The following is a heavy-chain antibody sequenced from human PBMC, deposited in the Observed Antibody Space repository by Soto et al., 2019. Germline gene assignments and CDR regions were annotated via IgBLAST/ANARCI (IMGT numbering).Heavy chain of an antibody. CDR3: ATRAIAATGGCFDY. CDR2: INHSGST. J-gene: IGHJ4*02. D-gene: IGHD2-15*01. Sequence: SETLSLTCAVYGASFSGYYWSWIRQPPGKGLEWIGEINHSGSTNYNPSLKSRVTISVDTSKNQFSLKLSSVTAADTAVYYCATRAIAATGGCFDYWGQGTLVTVSS. V-gene: IGHV4-34*01. CDR1: GASFSGYY.